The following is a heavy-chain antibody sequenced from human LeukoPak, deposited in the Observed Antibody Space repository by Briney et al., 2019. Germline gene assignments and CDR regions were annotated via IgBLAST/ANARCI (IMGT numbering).Heavy chain of an antibody. CDR3: ARTQYYYDSSGETGD. J-gene: IGHJ1*01. D-gene: IGHD3-22*01. V-gene: IGHV4-31*03. CDR2: IYYSGST. CDR1: GGSISSGGYY. Sequence: SQTLSLTCTVSGGSISSGGYYWSWIRQHPGKGLEWIGYIYYSGSTYYNPSLKSRVTISVDTSKNQFSLKLSSVTAADTAVYYCARTQYYYDSSGETGDWGQGPWSPSPQ.